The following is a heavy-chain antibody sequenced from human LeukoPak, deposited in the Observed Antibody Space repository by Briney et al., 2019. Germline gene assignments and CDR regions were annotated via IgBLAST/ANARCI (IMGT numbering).Heavy chain of an antibody. J-gene: IGHJ4*02. D-gene: IGHD3-22*01. CDR1: GFDFRAYE. V-gene: IGHV3-48*03. CDR3: TTLGYHLDS. CDR2: IAGSDTRT. Sequence: GGSLRLSCAASGFDFRAYEMNWVRQAPGKGLEWVSYIAGSDTRTYYADSVKGRFTISRDNAKNSLYLQTNRLRAEDTALYYCTTLGYHLDSWGQGTLVTVSS.